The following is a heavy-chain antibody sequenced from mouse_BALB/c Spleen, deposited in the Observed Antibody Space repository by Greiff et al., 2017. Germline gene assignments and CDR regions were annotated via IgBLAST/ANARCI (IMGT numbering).Heavy chain of an antibody. J-gene: IGHJ3*01. CDR3: ASRYYGTPFED. CDR2: IYPGDGDT. D-gene: IGHD1-1*01. CDR1: GYAFSSYW. Sequence: QVQLKQSGAELVRPGSSVKISCKASGYAFSSYWMNWVKQRPGQGLEWIGQIYPGDGDTNYNGKFKGKATLTTDKSSSTAYMKLSSLTSEDSAVYYYASRYYGTPFEDWGQGTLVTVSA. V-gene: IGHV1-80*01.